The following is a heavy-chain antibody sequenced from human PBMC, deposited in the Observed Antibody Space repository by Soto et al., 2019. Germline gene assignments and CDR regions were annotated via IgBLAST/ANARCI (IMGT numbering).Heavy chain of an antibody. CDR2: THSSEST. Sequence: XETLWLTCILSRGCMSTSYYDYACIRQTTGKALEWFGSTHSSESTYYNSSLWWRPTISVATSHNQISLSLGSVTAADTSVYYCGRGRGSGNRNAFNIWGKATMVTVSS. D-gene: IGHD1-26*01. CDR1: RGCMSTSYYD. V-gene: IGHV4-39*01. CDR3: GRGRGSGNRNAFNI. J-gene: IGHJ3*02.